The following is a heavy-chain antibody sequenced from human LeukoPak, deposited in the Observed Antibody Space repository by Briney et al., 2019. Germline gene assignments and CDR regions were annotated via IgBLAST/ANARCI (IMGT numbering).Heavy chain of an antibody. CDR1: GYTFTSYY. CDR2: INPNSGGT. J-gene: IGHJ4*02. Sequence: ASVKVSCKASGYTFTSYYMHWVRQAPGQGLEWMGRINPNSGGTNYAQKFQSRVTMTRDTSISTAYMELSRLRSDDTAVYYCAREWSYGDYYDYWGQGTLVTVSS. V-gene: IGHV1-2*06. D-gene: IGHD4-17*01. CDR3: AREWSYGDYYDY.